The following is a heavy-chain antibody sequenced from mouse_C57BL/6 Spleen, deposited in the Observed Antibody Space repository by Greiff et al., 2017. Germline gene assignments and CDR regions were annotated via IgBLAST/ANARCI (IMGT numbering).Heavy chain of an antibody. CDR3: ANLFAY. CDR1: GFPFSDYG. J-gene: IGHJ3*01. CDR2: ISSGSSTI. V-gene: IGHV5-17*01. Sequence: EVKLMESGGGLVKPGGSLKLSCAASGFPFSDYGMHWVRQAPEKGLEWVAYISSGSSTIYYADTVKGRFTISRDNAKNTLFLQMTSLRSEDTAMYYCANLFAYWGQGTLVTVSA.